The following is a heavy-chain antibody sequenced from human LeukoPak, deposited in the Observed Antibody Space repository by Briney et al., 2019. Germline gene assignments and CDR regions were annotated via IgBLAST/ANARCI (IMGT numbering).Heavy chain of an antibody. D-gene: IGHD3-22*01. CDR1: GFTFSSYA. CDR2: ISGSGGSA. V-gene: IGHV3-23*01. J-gene: IGHJ4*02. Sequence: GGSLRLSCAASGFTFSSYAMSWVRQAPGKGLEWVSAISGSGGSAYYADSVKGRFTISRDDSKNTLYLQMNSLRAEDTAVYYCAKVRSYYYDSSGYPDYWGQGTLVTVSS. CDR3: AKVRSYYYDSSGYPDY.